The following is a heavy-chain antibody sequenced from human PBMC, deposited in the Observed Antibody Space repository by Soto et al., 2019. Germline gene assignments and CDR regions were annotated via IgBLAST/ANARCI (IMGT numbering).Heavy chain of an antibody. CDR2: ISSSSSYI. Sequence: LRLSCAASGFTFSSYSMNWVRQAPGKGLEWVSSISSSSSYIYYADSVKGRFTISRDNSKNTLYLQMNSLRAEDTAVYYCAEVSSSGWLEYFQHWGQGTLVTVSS. V-gene: IGHV3-21*04. D-gene: IGHD6-19*01. CDR1: GFTFSSYS. J-gene: IGHJ1*01. CDR3: AEVSSSGWLEYFQH.